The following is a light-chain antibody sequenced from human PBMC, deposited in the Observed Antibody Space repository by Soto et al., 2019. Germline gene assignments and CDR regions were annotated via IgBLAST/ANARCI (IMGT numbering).Light chain of an antibody. CDR2: DVS. CDR1: SSDVGGYND. J-gene: IGLJ2*01. CDR3: SSYTSSSTPVV. V-gene: IGLV2-14*01. Sequence: QSVLTQPASVSGSPGQSITISCTGTSSDVGGYNDVSWYQQHPGKAPKLMIYDVSNPPSGGSNRFSGSKSGNTASLTISGLQAEDEADYYCSSYTSSSTPVVFGGGTKLTVL.